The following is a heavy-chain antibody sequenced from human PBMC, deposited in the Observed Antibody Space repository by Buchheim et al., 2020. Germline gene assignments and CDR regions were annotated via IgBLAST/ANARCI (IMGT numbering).Heavy chain of an antibody. CDR3: ARFGSSGWFFDY. Sequence: QVQLQESGPGLVKPSGTLSLTCAVSSGSISSGNWWNWVRQPPGKGLEWIGEIYQTGSTKFNPSLRSRVTMSVDKSKNQFSLRLSSVTAADTAIYYCARFGSSGWFFDYWGQGTL. CDR2: IYQTGST. CDR1: SGSISSGNW. J-gene: IGHJ4*02. D-gene: IGHD6-19*01. V-gene: IGHV4-4*02.